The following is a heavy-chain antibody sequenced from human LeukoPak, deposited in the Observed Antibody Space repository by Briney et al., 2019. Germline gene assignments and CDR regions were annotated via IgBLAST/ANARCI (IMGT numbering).Heavy chain of an antibody. D-gene: IGHD3-22*01. CDR1: GGTFSSHG. CDR3: ARVEDYYDSSGLDAFDI. V-gene: IGHV1-69*05. J-gene: IGHJ3*02. Sequence: GASVKVSCKTSGGTFSSHGISWVRQAPGQGLEWMGGIIPIFGTANYAQKFQGRVTMTTDTSTSTAYMELRSLRSDDTAVYYCARVEDYYDSSGLDAFDIWGQGTMVTVSS. CDR2: IIPIFGTA.